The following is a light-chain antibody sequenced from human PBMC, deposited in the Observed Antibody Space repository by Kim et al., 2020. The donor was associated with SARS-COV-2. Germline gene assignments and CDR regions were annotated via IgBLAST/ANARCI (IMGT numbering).Light chain of an antibody. CDR2: WAS. CDR3: QQYYTTPPIT. V-gene: IGKV4-1*01. Sequence: DIVMTQSPDSLAVSLGERATINCKSSQSVLYSSDNKNYLAWYQQKPGQPPKLLIYWASTRESGVPDRFSGSGSGTDFTLTISSLQAEDVAVFYCQQYYTTPPITFGQGARLESK. J-gene: IGKJ5*01. CDR1: QSVLYSSDNKNY.